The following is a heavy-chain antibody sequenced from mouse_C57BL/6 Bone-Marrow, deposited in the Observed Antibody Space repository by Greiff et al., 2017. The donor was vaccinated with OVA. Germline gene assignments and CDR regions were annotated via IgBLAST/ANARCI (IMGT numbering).Heavy chain of an antibody. CDR1: GYTFTSYG. J-gene: IGHJ4*01. Sequence: VKLVESGAELARPGASVKLSCKASGYTFTSYGISWVKQRTGQGLEWIGEIYPRSGNTYYNEKFKGKATLTADKSSSTAYMELRSLTSEDSAVYFCARRGLRLYAMDYWGQGTSVTVSS. V-gene: IGHV1-81*01. D-gene: IGHD2-2*01. CDR2: IYPRSGNT. CDR3: ARRGLRLYAMDY.